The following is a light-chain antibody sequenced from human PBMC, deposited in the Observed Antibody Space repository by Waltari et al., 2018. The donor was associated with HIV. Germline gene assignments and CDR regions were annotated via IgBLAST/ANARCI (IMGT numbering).Light chain of an antibody. J-gene: IGLJ3*02. CDR2: EKN. Sequence: QSVLTQPPSVSAAPGQKVTISCSGSSPNIGNSYVSWYQQLPGTAPKCLIYEKNKRPSGMPDRFSGSKSGTSATLGISGLQAGDEADYYCATWYSDLGAWVFGGGTKLTVL. CDR3: ATWYSDLGAWV. V-gene: IGLV1-51*02. CDR1: SPNIGNSY.